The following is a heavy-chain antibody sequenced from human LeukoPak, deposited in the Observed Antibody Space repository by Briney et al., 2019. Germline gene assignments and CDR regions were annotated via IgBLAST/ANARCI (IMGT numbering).Heavy chain of an antibody. CDR1: GFTFSSYA. J-gene: IGHJ4*02. CDR2: ISYDGSNK. CDR3: ARLSIWDSPVPYFDY. Sequence: PGRSLRLSCAASGFTFSSYAMHWVRQAPGKGLEWVAVISYDGSNKYYADSVKGRFTISRDNSKNTLYLQMNSLRAEDTAVYYCARLSIWDSPVPYFDYWGQGTLVTVSS. V-gene: IGHV3-30-3*01. D-gene: IGHD6-6*01.